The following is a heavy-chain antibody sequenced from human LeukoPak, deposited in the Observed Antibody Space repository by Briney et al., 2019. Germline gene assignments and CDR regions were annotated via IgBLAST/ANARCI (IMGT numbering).Heavy chain of an antibody. CDR1: GGSISSYY. J-gene: IGHJ4*02. CDR2: IYTSGSS. Sequence: SETLSLTCTVSGGSISSYYWSWIRQPAGKGLEWIWRIYTSGSSNYNPALKSRRTMSVDTSRNHFSLKRIYVTVADTAVYYCASDGIAAAGTAYFDYWGQGTLVTVSS. CDR3: ASDGIAAAGTAYFDY. D-gene: IGHD6-13*01. V-gene: IGHV4-4*07.